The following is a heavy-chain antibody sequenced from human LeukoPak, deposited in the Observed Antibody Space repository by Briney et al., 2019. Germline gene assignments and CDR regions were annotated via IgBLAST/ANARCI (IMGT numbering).Heavy chain of an antibody. CDR2: IWNDGTNK. Sequence: PGGSLRLSCAASGFTFGSYGMHWVRQAPGKGLEWVAVIWNDGTNKYYADSVKGRFTISRDNSKNTLYLQMNSLRDEDTAVYYCARVVGSCWPPFDHWGQGTLVTVSS. CDR1: GFTFGSYG. V-gene: IGHV3-33*01. D-gene: IGHD6-19*01. J-gene: IGHJ4*02. CDR3: ARVVGSCWPPFDH.